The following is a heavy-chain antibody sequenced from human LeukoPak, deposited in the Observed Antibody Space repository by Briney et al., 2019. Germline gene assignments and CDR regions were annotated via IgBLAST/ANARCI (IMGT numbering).Heavy chain of an antibody. J-gene: IGHJ3*02. CDR1: GFTFSTYA. CDR3: AKSPTRWGAEGSFDI. D-gene: IGHD3-16*01. V-gene: IGHV3-30-3*02. Sequence: GGSLRLSCAASGFTFSTYAMHWVRQATGKGLKWVAGISYDGSNISYAHSVKGRFTISRDNSKNTLYLQMNSLRPEDTAVYYCAKSPTRWGAEGSFDIWGQGTMVTVSS. CDR2: ISYDGSNI.